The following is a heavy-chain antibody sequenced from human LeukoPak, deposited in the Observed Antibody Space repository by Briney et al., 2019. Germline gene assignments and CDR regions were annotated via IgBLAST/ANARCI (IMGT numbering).Heavy chain of an antibody. CDR2: ISAYNGNT. V-gene: IGHV1-18*01. J-gene: IGHJ3*02. CDR3: ARLLYYYDSSGTGLDAFDI. Sequence: ASVKVSCKASGYTFTSYGISWVRQAPGQGLEWMGWISAYNGNTNYAQKLQGRVTMTTDTSTSTAYMELRSLRSDDTAVYYCARLLYYYDSSGTGLDAFDIWGQGTMVTVSS. D-gene: IGHD3-22*01. CDR1: GYTFTSYG.